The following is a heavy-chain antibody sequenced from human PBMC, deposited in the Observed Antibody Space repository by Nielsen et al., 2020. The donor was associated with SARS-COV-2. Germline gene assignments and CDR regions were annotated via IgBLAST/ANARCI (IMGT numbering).Heavy chain of an antibody. CDR2: IYYSGTT. CDR1: DGSINSGDYY. J-gene: IGHJ3*02. D-gene: IGHD4-17*01. Sequence: SETLSLTCTVSDGSINSGDYYWNWVRQPPGKGLEWIGYIYYSGTTYYNPSHESRATISVATSKSQFSLKLRSVTAADTAVYYCARATMTDADAFDIWGQGAMVSVSS. V-gene: IGHV4-30-4*01. CDR3: ARATMTDADAFDI.